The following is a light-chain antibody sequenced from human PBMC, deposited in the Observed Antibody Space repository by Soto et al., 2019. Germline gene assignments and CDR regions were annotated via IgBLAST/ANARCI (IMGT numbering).Light chain of an antibody. CDR2: RAS. CDR3: QHYGSSLRT. J-gene: IGKJ2*01. Sequence: EIVLTQSPGTLSLSPGERATLSCRASQSVTSNSLAWYQQKVGQPPRHLIYRASNRATCIPDRVTGSGSGTDFTLTITRLEPEDFAVYYCQHYGSSLRTFGRGTKLEIK. V-gene: IGKV3-20*01. CDR1: QSVTSNS.